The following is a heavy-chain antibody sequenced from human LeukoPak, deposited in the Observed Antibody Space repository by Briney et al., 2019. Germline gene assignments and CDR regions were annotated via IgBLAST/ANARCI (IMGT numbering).Heavy chain of an antibody. D-gene: IGHD6-6*01. CDR3: ASGRYSSSSYPFDY. Sequence: PSETLSLTCAVYGGSFSGYYWSWIRQPPGKGLEWIGEINHSGSTNYNPSLKSRVTISVDTSKNQFSLKLSSVTAADTAVYYCASGRYSSSSYPFDYWGQGTLVTVSS. CDR2: INHSGST. CDR1: GGSFSGYY. V-gene: IGHV4-34*01. J-gene: IGHJ4*02.